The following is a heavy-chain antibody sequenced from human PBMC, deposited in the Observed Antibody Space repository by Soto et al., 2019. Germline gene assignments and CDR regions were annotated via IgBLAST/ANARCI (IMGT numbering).Heavy chain of an antibody. Sequence: GGPLRISCAASGFTSKTYSMNWVRQAPGKGLEWVSYISSSSSTIYYADSVKGRFTISRDNTKNSLYLQMNSLISEDTAVYYCARDLANACDYCGHG. CDR1: GFTSKTYS. CDR3: ARDLANACDY. J-gene: IGHJ4*01. CDR2: ISSSSSTI. V-gene: IGHV3-48*01.